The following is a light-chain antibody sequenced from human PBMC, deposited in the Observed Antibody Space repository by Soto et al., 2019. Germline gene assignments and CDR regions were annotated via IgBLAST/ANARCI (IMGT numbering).Light chain of an antibody. CDR1: QSIKYY. CDR2: AAS. V-gene: IGKV1-17*01. CDR3: RQLNSYPLT. Sequence: DIHMTQSPSSLSAPVGDRFTITCRASQSIKYYLNWYQQKVGEPPKLLIYAASSLQSGVPSRFRGSGSGTEVTLSISSLQPEDVETDYCRQLNSYPLTFGGGTKVDIK. J-gene: IGKJ4*01.